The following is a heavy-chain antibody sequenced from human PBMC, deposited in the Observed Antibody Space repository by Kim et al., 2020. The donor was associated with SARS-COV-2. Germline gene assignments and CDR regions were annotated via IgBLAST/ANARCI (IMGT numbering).Heavy chain of an antibody. V-gene: IGHV3-23*01. Sequence: GGSLRLSCTTSGFTFSSYTMNWVRQAPGKGLEWVSTISDAPTGHTHYADSVKGRFTISRDDSKNTVSLHMDSLRDDDTAIYYCMTRLVAHFDYLGQGTLV. CDR3: MTRLVAHFDY. D-gene: IGHD2-21*01. CDR2: ISDAPTGHT. CDR1: GFTFSSYT. J-gene: IGHJ4*02.